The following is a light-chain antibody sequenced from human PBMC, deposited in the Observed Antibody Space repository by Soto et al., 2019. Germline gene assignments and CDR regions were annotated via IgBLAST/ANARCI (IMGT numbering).Light chain of an antibody. J-gene: IGKJ1*01. CDR3: QQYDSYWT. V-gene: IGKV1-5*01. CDR1: QNIRNW. CDR2: DVS. Sequence: DIQMTQSPSTLSASIGDRVTITCRASQNIRNWLAWYQQKPGKAPKLLIYDVSSLESGVQPRFSGSGSGTEFTLTISGLQPDDFATYYCQQYDSYWTFGQGTKVDIK.